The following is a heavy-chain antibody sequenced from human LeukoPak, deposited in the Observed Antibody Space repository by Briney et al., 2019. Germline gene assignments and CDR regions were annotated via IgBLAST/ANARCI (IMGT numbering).Heavy chain of an antibody. CDR2: IIPIFGTA. CDR3: ARGPPVAEPFFGYGMDV. J-gene: IGHJ6*02. CDR1: GGTFSSYA. V-gene: IGHV1-69*13. Sequence: SVKVSCKASGGTFSSYAISWVRQAPGQGLEWMGGIIPIFGTANYAQKFQGRVTITADESTSTAYMELSSLGSEDTAVYYCARGPPVAEPFFGYGMDVWGQGTTVTVSS. D-gene: IGHD6-19*01.